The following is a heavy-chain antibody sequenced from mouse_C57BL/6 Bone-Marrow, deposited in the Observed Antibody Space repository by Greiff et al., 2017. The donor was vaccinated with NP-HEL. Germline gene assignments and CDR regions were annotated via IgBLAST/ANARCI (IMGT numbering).Heavy chain of an antibody. J-gene: IGHJ4*01. V-gene: IGHV1-52*01. CDR1: GYTFTSYW. D-gene: IGHD1-1*01. Sequence: VQLQQPGAELVRPGSSVKLSCKASGYTFTSYWMHWVKQRPIQGLEWIGNIDPSDSETHYNQKFKDKATLTVDKSSSTAYMQLSSLTSEDSAVYYCASGTTVVATPYAMDYWGQGTSVTGSS. CDR2: IDPSDSET. CDR3: ASGTTVVATPYAMDY.